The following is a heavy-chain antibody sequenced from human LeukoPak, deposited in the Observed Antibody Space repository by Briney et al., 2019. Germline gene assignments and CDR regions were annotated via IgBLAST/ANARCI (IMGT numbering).Heavy chain of an antibody. D-gene: IGHD2/OR15-2a*01. CDR2: IHYSGST. J-gene: IGHJ4*02. Sequence: PSETLSLTCAVSGGSKSNYYWTWIRQPPGKGLEWIAYIHYSGSTNYNPSLKSRVAIPVDTSANQFSLKLTSMTPADTAVYYCARLRGNYFPDFWGQGTLVTVSS. V-gene: IGHV4-59*01. CDR3: ARLRGNYFPDF. CDR1: GGSKSNYY.